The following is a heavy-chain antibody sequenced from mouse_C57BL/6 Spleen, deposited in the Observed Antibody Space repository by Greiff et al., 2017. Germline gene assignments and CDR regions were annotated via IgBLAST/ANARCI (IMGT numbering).Heavy chain of an antibody. CDR2: IDPSYSET. CDR1: GYTFTSYW. J-gene: IGHJ2*01. Sequence: QVQLQQPGAELVRPGSSVKLSCKASGYTFTSYWMHWVKQRLKQGLEWIGNIDPSYSETHYNQKFKGKATLTVDKSSSTAYMQLSSLTSEDSAVYYGERWDADFDYWGQGTTVTVSS. CDR3: ERWDADFDY. V-gene: IGHV1-52*01. D-gene: IGHD4-1*01.